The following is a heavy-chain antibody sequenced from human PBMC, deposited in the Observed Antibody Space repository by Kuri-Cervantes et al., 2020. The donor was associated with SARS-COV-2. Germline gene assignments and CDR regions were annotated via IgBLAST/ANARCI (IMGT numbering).Heavy chain of an antibody. V-gene: IGHV4-61*02. CDR1: GGSISSGSYY. J-gene: IGHJ4*02. CDR3: ASGGSSGYFNY. Sequence: SEILSLTCTVSGGSISSGSYYWSWIRQPAGKGLEWIGRIYTSGSTNYNPSLKSRVTISVDTSKNQFSLKLSPVTAADTAVYYCASGGSSGYFNYWGQGTLVTVSS. D-gene: IGHD3-22*01. CDR2: IYTSGST.